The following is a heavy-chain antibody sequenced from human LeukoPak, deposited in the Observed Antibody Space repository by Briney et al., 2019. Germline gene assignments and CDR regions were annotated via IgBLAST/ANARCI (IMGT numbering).Heavy chain of an antibody. J-gene: IGHJ4*02. CDR1: GFTFSNYW. CDR3: ARDARVGDPFDY. Sequence: GGSLRLSCAASGFTFSNYWMHWVRQAPGTGLVWVSCIRIDGDTSYADSVRGRFTISRDNSKNTLYLQMNSLRVEDTAVYYCARDARVGDPFDYWGQGTLVTVSS. D-gene: IGHD4-17*01. CDR2: IRIDGDT. V-gene: IGHV3-74*01.